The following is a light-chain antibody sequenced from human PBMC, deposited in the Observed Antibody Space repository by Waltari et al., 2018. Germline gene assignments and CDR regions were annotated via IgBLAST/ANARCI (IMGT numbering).Light chain of an antibody. V-gene: IGLV1-40*01. Sequence: QSVLTQPPSVSGAPGQRVTISCTGSGSNIGGSSVQWYQQLPGTAPKLLIFENYKRPSGISDRCSGSQSGTSASLTITGLQSEDEADYYCQSYDSNLSVVFGSGTKLTVL. J-gene: IGLJ6*01. CDR2: ENY. CDR1: GSNIGGSS. CDR3: QSYDSNLSVV.